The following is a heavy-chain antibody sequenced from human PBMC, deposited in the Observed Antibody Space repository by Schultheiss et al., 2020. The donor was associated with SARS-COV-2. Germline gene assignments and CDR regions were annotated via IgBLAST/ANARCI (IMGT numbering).Heavy chain of an antibody. CDR3: ATGGGIGATKAWFDP. Sequence: ASVKVSCKASGYTFTGYYMHWVRQAPGQGLEWMGWINPNSGGTNYAQKFQGRVTMTRDTSISTAYMELSRLRSDDTAVYYCATGGGIGATKAWFDPWGQGTLVTVSS. V-gene: IGHV1-2*02. J-gene: IGHJ5*02. CDR1: GYTFTGYY. D-gene: IGHD1-26*01. CDR2: INPNSGGT.